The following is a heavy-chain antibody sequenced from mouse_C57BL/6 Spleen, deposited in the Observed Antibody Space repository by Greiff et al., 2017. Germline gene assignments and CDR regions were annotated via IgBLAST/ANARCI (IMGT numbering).Heavy chain of an antibody. V-gene: IGHV5-17*01. CDR3: ARGGMTTVVDGDFDV. J-gene: IGHJ1*03. D-gene: IGHD1-1*01. CDR1: GFTFSDYG. CDR2: ISSGSSTI. Sequence: EVKLVESGGGLVKPGGSLKISCAASGFTFSDYGMHWVSQAPEKGLEWVAYISSGSSTIYYADNVKGRFTFSRDNAKNTRFLQMTSLRSEDTAVYYCARGGMTTVVDGDFDVWGTGTTVTVSS.